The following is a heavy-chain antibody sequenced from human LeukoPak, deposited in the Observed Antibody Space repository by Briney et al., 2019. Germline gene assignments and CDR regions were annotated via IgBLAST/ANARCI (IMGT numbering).Heavy chain of an antibody. V-gene: IGHV3-43*02. Sequence: GGSLRLSCAASGFTFSRYGMNWVRQGPGKGLGWVSVISRDGSGTFYADSVKGRFTTSRDNSKNSLYLQMNSLTSEDTALYYFATWYFYHHLDLWGPGTTVIVSS. D-gene: IGHD2-15*01. CDR3: ATWYFYHHLDL. J-gene: IGHJ6*02. CDR2: ISRDGSGT. CDR1: GFTFSRYG.